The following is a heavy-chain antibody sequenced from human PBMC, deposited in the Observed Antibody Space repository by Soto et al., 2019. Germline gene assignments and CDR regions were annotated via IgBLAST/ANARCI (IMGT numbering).Heavy chain of an antibody. D-gene: IGHD3-10*01. J-gene: IGHJ4*02. CDR3: ARHNYGSGSTYFDY. CDR2: IYYSGST. Sequence: PSEILSLTCTVSGHSISSYYWSCLRQPPGKGLEWIGYIYYSGSTNYNPSLKSRVTISVDTSKTQFSLKLNSMTAADTAVYYCARHNYGSGSTYFDYWGQGTLVTVSS. CDR1: GHSISSYY. V-gene: IGHV4-59*08.